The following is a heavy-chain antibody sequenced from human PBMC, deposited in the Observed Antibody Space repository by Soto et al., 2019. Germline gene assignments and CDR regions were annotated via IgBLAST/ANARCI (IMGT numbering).Heavy chain of an antibody. CDR1: GFTFSSYA. V-gene: IGHV3-23*01. D-gene: IGHD3-9*01. CDR3: AKLYYDILTGYHDY. J-gene: IGHJ4*02. CDR2: ISGSGGST. Sequence: LRLSCAASGFTFSSYAMSWVRQAPGKGLEWVSAISGSGGSTYYADSVKGRFTISRDNSKNTLYLQMNSLRAEDTAVYYCAKLYYDILTGYHDYWGQGTLVTVSS.